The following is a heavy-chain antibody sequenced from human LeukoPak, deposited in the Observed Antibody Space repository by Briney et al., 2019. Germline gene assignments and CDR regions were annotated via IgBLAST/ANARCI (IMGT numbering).Heavy chain of an antibody. J-gene: IGHJ5*02. Sequence: GGSLRLSCAASGITFSNAWMTWVRQAPGKGLEWVGRIKSKTDGGTRDCAAPVKGRFTISGDDSKNTLYLQMNSLKTEDTAVYYCTTTYGRNYDSSGYYLWGQGTLVTVSS. V-gene: IGHV3-15*01. D-gene: IGHD3-22*01. CDR1: GITFSNAW. CDR3: TTTYGRNYDSSGYYL. CDR2: IKSKTDGGTR.